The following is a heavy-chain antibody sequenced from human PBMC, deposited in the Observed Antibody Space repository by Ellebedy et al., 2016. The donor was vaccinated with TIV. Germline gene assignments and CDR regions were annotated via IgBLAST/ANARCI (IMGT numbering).Heavy chain of an antibody. Sequence: SETLSLXXTVPGGSISSGSYYWSWVRQPAGKGLEWIGRISSGGTSYNPSLRSRVTMSVDTSKNQSSLRLTSVMAADAAVYYCARGHNWFDLWGQGTLVIVSS. CDR1: GGSISSGSYY. CDR2: ISSGGT. CDR3: ARGHNWFDL. J-gene: IGHJ5*02. V-gene: IGHV4-61*02.